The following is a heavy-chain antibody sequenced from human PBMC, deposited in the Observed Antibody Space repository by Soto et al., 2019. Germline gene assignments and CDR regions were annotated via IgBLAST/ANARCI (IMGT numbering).Heavy chain of an antibody. CDR1: GFTFSNYN. V-gene: IGHV3-48*02. D-gene: IGHD1-20*01. J-gene: IGHJ4*02. CDR2: ISSSSGTI. Sequence: EVQLAESGGGLVHPGGSLRLSCAASGFTFSNYNMNWVRQAPGKGLQWISYISSSSGTIFYADSVKGRFTISRDNARNSLYLQMNGLRDEDTAVYYCARDRLKRSLLTDFDHWGQGVLVTVSS. CDR3: ARDRLKRSLLTDFDH.